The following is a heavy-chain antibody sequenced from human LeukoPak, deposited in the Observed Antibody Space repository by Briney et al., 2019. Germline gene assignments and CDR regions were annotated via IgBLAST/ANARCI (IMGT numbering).Heavy chain of an antibody. CDR3: AKVGTYDAGAFDI. CDR1: GFTFDDYA. J-gene: IGHJ3*02. CDR2: ISWNSGSI. D-gene: IGHD4/OR15-4a*01. V-gene: IGHV3-9*03. Sequence: GRSLRLSXAASGFTFDDYAMHWVRQAPGKGLEWVSGISWNSGSICYADSVKGRFTISRDNAKNSLYLQMNSLRAEDMALYYCAKVGTYDAGAFDIWGQGTMVAVPS.